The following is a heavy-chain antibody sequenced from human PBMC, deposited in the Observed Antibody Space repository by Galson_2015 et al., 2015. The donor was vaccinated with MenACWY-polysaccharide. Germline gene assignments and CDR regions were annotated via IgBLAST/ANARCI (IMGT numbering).Heavy chain of an antibody. J-gene: IGHJ6*02. V-gene: IGHV3-73*01. D-gene: IGHD4-17*01. CDR3: TAKYGDYQPPYYYYGVDV. Sequence: SLRLSCAASGFTFSGSAMHWVRQASGKGLEWVGRVRSEANSYATAYAASVKGRFTISRDDSKNTAYLQMNSLKTEDTAVYYCTAKYGDYQPPYYYYGVDVWGQGTTVTVSS. CDR1: GFTFSGSA. CDR2: VRSEANSYAT.